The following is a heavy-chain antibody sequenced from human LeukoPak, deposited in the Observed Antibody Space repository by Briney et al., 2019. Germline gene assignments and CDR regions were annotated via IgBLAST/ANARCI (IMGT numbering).Heavy chain of an antibody. Sequence: GASVKVSCKASGYTFTTYYMHWVRQAPGQGLDWMGWIHPNSGGTNYAQKFQGRVTMTRDTSVSTAYMELSRLRSEDTAVYYCARSHYSSSWMDWFDPWGQGTLVTVSS. CDR1: GYTFTTYY. CDR3: ARSHYSSSWMDWFDP. V-gene: IGHV1-2*02. J-gene: IGHJ5*02. CDR2: IHPNSGGT. D-gene: IGHD6-13*01.